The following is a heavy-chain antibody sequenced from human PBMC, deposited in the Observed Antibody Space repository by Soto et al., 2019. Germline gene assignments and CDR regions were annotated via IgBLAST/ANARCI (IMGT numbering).Heavy chain of an antibody. J-gene: IGHJ4*02. V-gene: IGHV3-21*02. CDR1: GFTFNKYS. Sequence: EVRLVESGGGLVKPGGSLRLSCAASGFTFNKYSMNWVRQAPGKGLEWVSSITSKTGDQYYADSVKGRFIISRDNTNNSLSLPVTSLRDEDTAVYYCARDLMPNDRGLGDLAYWGQGTLVTVSS. CDR3: ARDLMPNDRGLGDLAY. D-gene: IGHD3-22*01. CDR2: ITSKTGDQ.